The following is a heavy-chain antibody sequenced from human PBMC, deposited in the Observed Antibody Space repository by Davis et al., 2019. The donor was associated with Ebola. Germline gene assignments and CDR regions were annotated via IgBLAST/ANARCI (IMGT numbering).Heavy chain of an antibody. CDR1: GYTFSNYY. D-gene: IGHD2-21*01. Sequence: ASVKVSCKASGYTFSNYYIHWMRQAPGQGPEWMGKINPNGGSTTYAQKFQGRVTMTRDTSTNTVYMELSSLRSDDTALYYCARHIGVRCSGGNCYPDNWGQGSLVTVSS. CDR3: ARHIGVRCSGGNCYPDN. J-gene: IGHJ4*02. CDR2: INPNGGST. V-gene: IGHV1-46*01.